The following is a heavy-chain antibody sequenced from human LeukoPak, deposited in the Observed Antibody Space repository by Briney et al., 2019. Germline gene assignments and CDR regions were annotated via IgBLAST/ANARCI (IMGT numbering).Heavy chain of an antibody. CDR3: ARDGGGLVVVPAGYGMDV. J-gene: IGHJ6*02. CDR2: ISYDGSNK. D-gene: IGHD2-2*01. V-gene: IGHV3-30*03. Sequence: GGSLRLSCAASGFTFDNYGTHWVRQAPGKGLEWVAVISYDGSNKYYADSVKGRFTISRDNSKNTLYLQMNSLRAEDTAVYYCARDGGGLVVVPAGYGMDVWGQGTTVTVSS. CDR1: GFTFDNYG.